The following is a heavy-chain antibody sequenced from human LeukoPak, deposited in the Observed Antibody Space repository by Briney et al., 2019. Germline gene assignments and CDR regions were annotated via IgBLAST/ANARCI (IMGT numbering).Heavy chain of an antibody. CDR3: ARGYYYDSSGYQHYYYYYYMDV. CDR2: IIPIFGTA. V-gene: IGHV1-69*13. D-gene: IGHD3-22*01. J-gene: IGHJ6*03. Sequence: GASVKVSCKASGGTFSSYAISWVRQAPGQGLEWMGGIIPIFGTANYAQKFQGRVTITADESTSTAYMELSSLRSEDTAVYYCARGYYYDSSGYQHYYYYYYMDVWGKGTTVTVSS. CDR1: GGTFSSYA.